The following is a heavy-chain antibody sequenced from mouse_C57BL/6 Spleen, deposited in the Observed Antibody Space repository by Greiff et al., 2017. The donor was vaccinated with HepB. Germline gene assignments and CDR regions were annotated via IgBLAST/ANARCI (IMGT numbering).Heavy chain of an antibody. D-gene: IGHD1-1*01. CDR1: GYTFTSYW. V-gene: IGHV1-64*01. J-gene: IGHJ1*03. Sequence: QVQLQQSGAELVKPGASVKLSCKASGYTFTSYWMHWVKQRPGQGLEWIGMIHPNSGSTNYNEKFKSKATLTVDKSSSTAYMQLSSLTSEDSAVYYCARKGLYGSSYGYFDVWGTGTTVTVSS. CDR2: IHPNSGST. CDR3: ARKGLYGSSYGYFDV.